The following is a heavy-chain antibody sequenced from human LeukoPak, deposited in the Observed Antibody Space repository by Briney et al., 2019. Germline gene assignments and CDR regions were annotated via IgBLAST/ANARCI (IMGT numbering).Heavy chain of an antibody. CDR1: GFTFNKYW. CDR2: IKRDGSEK. Sequence: QSGGSLRLSCAASGFTFNKYWMTWVRQAPGKGLEWVANIKRDGSEKYYVDSVKGRFTISRDNAKNSLFLQMNSLRAGDTAVYYCARDSDIVATSFDYWGQGTLVTVSS. CDR3: ARDSDIVATSFDY. V-gene: IGHV3-7*01. J-gene: IGHJ4*02. D-gene: IGHD5-12*01.